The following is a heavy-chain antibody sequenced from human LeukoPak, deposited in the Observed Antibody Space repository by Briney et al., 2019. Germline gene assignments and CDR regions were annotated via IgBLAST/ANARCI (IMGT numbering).Heavy chain of an antibody. CDR3: ATELRWKDH. V-gene: IGHV1-8*02. CDR1: GYTFTSYD. J-gene: IGHJ4*02. CDR2: MKPNSGYT. D-gene: IGHD4-23*01. Sequence: GASVKVSCKASGYTFTSYDINWVRQATGQGLEWMGYMKPNSGYTGYAQKFQGRVTMTRDTSISTAYMELTSLTSEDTAVYYCATELRWKDHWGQGTLVTVSS.